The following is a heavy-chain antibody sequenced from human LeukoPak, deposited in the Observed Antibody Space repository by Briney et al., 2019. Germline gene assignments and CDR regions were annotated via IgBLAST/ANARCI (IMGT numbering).Heavy chain of an antibody. V-gene: IGHV1-69*05. CDR2: IIPIFGTA. J-gene: IGHJ6*03. CDR3: ARVGSSSSHFYYFYMDV. Sequence: SVKVSCKASGGTFSSYAISWVRQAPGQGLEWMGGIIPIFGTANYAQKFQGRVTITTDESTSTAYMELSSLRSADTAVYYCARVGSSSSHFYYFYMDVWGKGTTVTVSS. D-gene: IGHD6-13*01. CDR1: GGTFSSYA.